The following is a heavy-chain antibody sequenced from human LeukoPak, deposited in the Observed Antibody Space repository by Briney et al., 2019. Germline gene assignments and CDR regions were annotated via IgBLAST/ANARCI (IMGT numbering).Heavy chain of an antibody. D-gene: IGHD3-3*01. V-gene: IGHV3-30*12. CDR2: IYYDGSNE. CDR1: GFTFSSHG. Sequence: PGRSLRPSCAASGFTFSSHGMHSVRQAPGKGLQWVAVIYYDGSNEYYADSVKGRFTISRDNSENTLYLQMNSLRADDTAVYYCARGRLSFNWFDSWGQGALVTVSS. CDR3: ARGRLSFNWFDS. J-gene: IGHJ5*01.